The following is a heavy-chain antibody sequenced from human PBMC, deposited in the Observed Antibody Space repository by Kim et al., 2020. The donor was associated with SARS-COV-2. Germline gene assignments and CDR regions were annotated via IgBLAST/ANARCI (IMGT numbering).Heavy chain of an antibody. CDR2: ISYDGSNK. D-gene: IGHD6-19*01. J-gene: IGHJ3*02. Sequence: GGSLRLSCAASGFTFSSYAMHWVRQAPGKGLEWVAVISYDGSNKYYADSVKGRFTISRDNSKNTLYLQTNSLRAEDTAVYYCAREDSSGWYFKEADAFDIWGQGTMVTVSS. CDR3: AREDSSGWYFKEADAFDI. CDR1: GFTFSSYA. V-gene: IGHV3-30*04.